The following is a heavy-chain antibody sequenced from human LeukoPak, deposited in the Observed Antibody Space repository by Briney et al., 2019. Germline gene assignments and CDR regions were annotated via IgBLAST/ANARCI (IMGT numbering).Heavy chain of an antibody. Sequence: GASVKVSCKASGYSFTSYYMHWVRQAPGQGLEWMGIINPSGGSTSYAQKFQGRVTMTRDTSTSTVYMELSSLRSEDTAVYYCASFYYGSGRGFDPWGQGTLVTVSS. CDR1: GYSFTSYY. J-gene: IGHJ5*02. CDR3: ASFYYGSGRGFDP. D-gene: IGHD3-10*01. V-gene: IGHV1-46*01. CDR2: INPSGGST.